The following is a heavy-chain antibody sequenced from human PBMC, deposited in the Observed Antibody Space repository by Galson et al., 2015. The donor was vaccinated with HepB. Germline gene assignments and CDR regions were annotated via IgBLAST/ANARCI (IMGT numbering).Heavy chain of an antibody. CDR3: AKANVNANAYDV. Sequence: SLRLSCAASGFTFNSYAMTWVRQAPGQGLDYVSGITGNAANTNYADSVKGRFTISSDNYKYTRSLHMNSLRAEDTAVYYCAKANVNANAYDVWGQGTMVTVSS. CDR1: GFTFNSYA. J-gene: IGHJ3*01. V-gene: IGHV3-23*01. CDR2: ITGNAANT.